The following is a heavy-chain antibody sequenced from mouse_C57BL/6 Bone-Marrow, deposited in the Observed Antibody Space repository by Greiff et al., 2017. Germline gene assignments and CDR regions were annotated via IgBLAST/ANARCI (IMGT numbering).Heavy chain of an antibody. D-gene: IGHD2-1*01. V-gene: IGHV1-19*01. Sequence: EVQLQQSGPVLVKPGASVKMSCKASGYTFTDYYMNWVKQSHGKSLEWIGVINPYNGGTSYNQKFRGKAPLTVDKSSSTAYMELNSLTSEDSAVYYCALYYGKGYYAMDYWGQGTSVTVSS. CDR1: GYTFTDYY. CDR3: ALYYGKGYYAMDY. CDR2: INPYNGGT. J-gene: IGHJ4*01.